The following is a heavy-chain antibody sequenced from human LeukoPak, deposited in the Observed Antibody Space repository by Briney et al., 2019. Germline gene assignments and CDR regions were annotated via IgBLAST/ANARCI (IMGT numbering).Heavy chain of an antibody. CDR3: ARDVRVKQQLTIRGSDYFYYMDV. V-gene: IGHV1-69*13. J-gene: IGHJ6*03. CDR2: IIPIFGTA. CDR1: GGTFSIFA. Sequence: SVKVSCKASGGTFSIFALSWVRQAPGQGLEWMGGIIPIFGTANYAQKFQGRVTIYSDASTSTDYMELSSLRSEDTAVYYCARDVRVKQQLTIRGSDYFYYMDVWGNGTTVIVSS. D-gene: IGHD6-13*01.